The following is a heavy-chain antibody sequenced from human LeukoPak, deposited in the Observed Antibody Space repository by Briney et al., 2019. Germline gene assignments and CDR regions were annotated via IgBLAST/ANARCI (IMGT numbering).Heavy chain of an antibody. J-gene: IGHJ4*02. CDR2: VFYSGNT. CDR1: IYRTNYY. Sequence: SETLSLTCSVSIYRTNYYWGWIRPPPGKGLEWIGTVFYSGNTYYNPSLKSRVTISIDTSKNQFSLKLTSVTAADTAVYYCATATGSYDYWGRGTLVTVFS. CDR3: ATATGSYDY. V-gene: IGHV4-39*01. D-gene: IGHD1-26*01.